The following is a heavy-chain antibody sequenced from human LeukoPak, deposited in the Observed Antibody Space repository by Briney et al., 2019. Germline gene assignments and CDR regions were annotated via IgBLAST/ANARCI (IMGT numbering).Heavy chain of an antibody. CDR3: AKVGPYCSGGSCYFDY. V-gene: IGHV3-9*01. J-gene: IGHJ4*02. CDR2: ISWNSGSI. CDR1: GFTFDDYS. Sequence: GGSLRLSCAPSGFTFDDYSMHWVRQAPGRGLEWVSGISWNSGSIGYADSVKGRFTISRDNAKNSLYLQMNSLRAEDTALYYCAKVGPYCSGGSCYFDYWGQGTLVTVSS. D-gene: IGHD2-15*01.